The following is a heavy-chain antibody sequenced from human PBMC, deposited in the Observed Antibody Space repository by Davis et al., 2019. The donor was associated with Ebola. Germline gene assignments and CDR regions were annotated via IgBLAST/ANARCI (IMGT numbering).Heavy chain of an antibody. CDR1: GFAFSNYW. CDR2: INIDGSRT. Sequence: GESLKISCAASGFAFSNYWMSWVRQAPGKGLVWVSRINIDGSRTSYADSVKGRFTISRDNAKNTLYLQMNSLRAEDTAVYYCARGGRFVDNSGNYQYFYGVDVWGQGTTVTVSS. CDR3: ARGGRFVDNSGNYQYFYGVDV. D-gene: IGHD3-16*02. J-gene: IGHJ6*02. V-gene: IGHV3-74*01.